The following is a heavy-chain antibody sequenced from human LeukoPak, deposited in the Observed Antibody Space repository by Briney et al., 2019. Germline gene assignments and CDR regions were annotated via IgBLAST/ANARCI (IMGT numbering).Heavy chain of an antibody. Sequence: PSETLSHTCTVSGGSISSGGYYWSWIRQHPGKGLKWIGYIYYSGSTYYNPSLKSRVTISVDTSKNQFSLKLSSVTAADTAVYYCARGKPVIAAANWFDPWGQGTLVTVSS. CDR2: IYYSGST. D-gene: IGHD6-13*01. CDR3: ARGKPVIAAANWFDP. J-gene: IGHJ5*02. V-gene: IGHV4-31*03. CDR1: GGSISSGGYY.